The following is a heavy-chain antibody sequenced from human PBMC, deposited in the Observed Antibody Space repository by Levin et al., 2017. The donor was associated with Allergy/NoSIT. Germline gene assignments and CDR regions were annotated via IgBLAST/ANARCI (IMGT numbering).Heavy chain of an antibody. CDR1: GFTFSSYW. CDR2: INQVGSEK. V-gene: IGHV3-7*01. D-gene: IGHD2-15*01. CDR3: AREGRPGGVAGFQY. J-gene: IGHJ1*01. Sequence: SCAASGFTFSSYWMSWVRQAPGKGLEWVATINQVGSEKNYVDSVKGRFTISRDNAGNSLYLQMNSLRAEETAVYYCAREGRPGGVAGFQYWGQGTLVTVSS.